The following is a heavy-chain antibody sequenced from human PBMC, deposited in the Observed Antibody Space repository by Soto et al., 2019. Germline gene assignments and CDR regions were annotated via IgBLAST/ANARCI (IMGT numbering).Heavy chain of an antibody. Sequence: SETLSLTCTVSGGSISSYYWSWIRQPPGKGLEWIGYIYYSGSTNYNPSLKSRVTISVDTSKNQFSLKLSSVTAADTAVYYCARSSSPLWVGSGYYPTLFLVYWGQGTLVTVSS. CDR1: GGSISSYY. J-gene: IGHJ4*02. CDR2: IYYSGST. V-gene: IGHV4-59*01. D-gene: IGHD3-22*01. CDR3: ARSSSPLWVGSGYYPTLFLVY.